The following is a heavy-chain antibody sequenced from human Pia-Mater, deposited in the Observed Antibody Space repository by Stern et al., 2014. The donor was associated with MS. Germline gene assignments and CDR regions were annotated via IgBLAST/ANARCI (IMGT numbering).Heavy chain of an antibody. CDR3: AKDRQYLTYFFDH. J-gene: IGHJ5*02. V-gene: IGHV3-30*18. CDR1: GFTFGSCA. Sequence: QLVQSGGGVVQPGRPLRLSCAASGFTFGSCAMHWVRQAPGKGLEWVAGVSYDGSNKYYADSVKGRFAVSRDNSQNTLYMQMSSLRAEDTAVYYCAKDRQYLTYFFDHWGQGSLVTVSS. CDR2: VSYDGSNK. D-gene: IGHD2-8*01.